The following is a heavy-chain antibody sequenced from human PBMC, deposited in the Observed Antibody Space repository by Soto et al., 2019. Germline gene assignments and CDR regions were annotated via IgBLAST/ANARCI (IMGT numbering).Heavy chain of an antibody. V-gene: IGHV1-69*13. Sequence: ASVKVSCKASGGTFSSYAISWVRQAPGQGLEWTGGIIPIFGTANYAQKFQGRVTITADESTSTAYMELSSLRSEDTAVYYCASLTSIAALDAFDIWGQGTMVTVSS. CDR2: IIPIFGTA. D-gene: IGHD6-6*01. CDR1: GGTFSSYA. CDR3: ASLTSIAALDAFDI. J-gene: IGHJ3*02.